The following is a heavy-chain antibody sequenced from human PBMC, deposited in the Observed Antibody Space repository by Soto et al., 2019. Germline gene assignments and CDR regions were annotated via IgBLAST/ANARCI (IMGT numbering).Heavy chain of an antibody. Sequence: ASVKVSCKASGYTFTSYDINWVRQATGQGLEWMGWMNPDSGNTGYAQKFQGRVTMTRNTSISTAYMELSSLRSEDTAVYYCARGGMYSSSWYRDYWGQGTLVTVSS. CDR3: ARGGMYSSSWYRDY. V-gene: IGHV1-8*01. J-gene: IGHJ4*02. CDR2: MNPDSGNT. CDR1: GYTFTSYD. D-gene: IGHD6-13*01.